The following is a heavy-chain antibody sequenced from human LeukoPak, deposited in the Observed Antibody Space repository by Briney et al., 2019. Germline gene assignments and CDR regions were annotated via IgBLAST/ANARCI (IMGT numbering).Heavy chain of an antibody. Sequence: SGGSLRLSCAASGFTFSNYALSWVRQAPGKGLEWVSATSGNGAGTYYAESVKGRFTICRDNSKNTLYLQINSLRAEDTAVYYCAKVRGGNYSNFFDCWAQGTLVTVSS. J-gene: IGHJ4*02. V-gene: IGHV3-23*01. CDR3: AKVRGGNYSNFFDC. CDR1: GFTFSNYA. CDR2: TSGNGAGT. D-gene: IGHD4-11*01.